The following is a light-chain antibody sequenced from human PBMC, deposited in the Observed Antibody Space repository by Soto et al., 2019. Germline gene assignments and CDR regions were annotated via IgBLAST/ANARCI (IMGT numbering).Light chain of an antibody. CDR3: QQYGSSPIT. V-gene: IGKV3-15*01. CDR1: RSVNSN. CDR2: GAS. Sequence: ETVMTQSPATLSVSPGERATLSCRASRSVNSNLAWYQQKLGQAPRVLIYGASTRATGIPARFSGSGSGTEFILTISRLEPEDFAVYYCQQYGSSPITFGQGTRLEI. J-gene: IGKJ5*01.